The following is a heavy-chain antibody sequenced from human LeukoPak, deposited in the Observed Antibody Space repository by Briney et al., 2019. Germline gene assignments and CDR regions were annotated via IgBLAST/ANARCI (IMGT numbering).Heavy chain of an antibody. D-gene: IGHD6-13*01. V-gene: IGHV4-4*07. CDR2: IYSSGST. J-gene: IGHJ4*02. CDR3: ARADYLASAGQPFDY. Sequence: SETLSLTCAVSGGSISGYYWSWIRQPAGKGLEWIGRIYSSGSTNYNPSLESRVTVSVDTSKKQFSLNLSSVTAADTAVYYCARADYLASAGQPFDYWGQGTLVTVSS. CDR1: GGSISGYY.